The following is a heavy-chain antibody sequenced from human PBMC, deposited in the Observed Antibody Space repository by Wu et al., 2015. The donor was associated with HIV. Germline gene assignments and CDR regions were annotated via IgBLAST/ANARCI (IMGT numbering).Heavy chain of an antibody. D-gene: IGHD1-1*01. J-gene: IGHJ4*02. CDR1: GYTFTGHD. CDR2: MNPNNDYT. CDR3: AREGNGAVDY. Sequence: QVQLVQSGAEVKKPGASVKVSCEASGYTFTGHDVNWVRQTSGQGLEWMGWMNPNNDYTVYAQRFQGRISMTADRSISTAYMELSSLRSEDTAVYYCAREGNGAVDYWGQGTLVTVSS. V-gene: IGHV1-8*01.